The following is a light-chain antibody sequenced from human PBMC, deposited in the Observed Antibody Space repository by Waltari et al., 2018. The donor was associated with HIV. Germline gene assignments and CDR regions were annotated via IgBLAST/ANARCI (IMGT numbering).Light chain of an antibody. CDR1: SSDVGSYNF. V-gene: IGLV2-8*01. CDR2: EVK. J-gene: IGLJ3*02. Sequence: QSALTQPPSASGSPGQSVTISCTGTSSDVGSYNFVSWYQPHPGQAPKLLIFEVKKRPSGVSVRFSGSKSGNTASLTVSGLQAEDEADYYCNSYVGSDTWVFGGGTKLTVL. CDR3: NSYVGSDTWV.